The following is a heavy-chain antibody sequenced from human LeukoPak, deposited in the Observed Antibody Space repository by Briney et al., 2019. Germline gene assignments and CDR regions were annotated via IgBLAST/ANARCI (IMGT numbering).Heavy chain of an antibody. V-gene: IGHV3-30-3*01. CDR2: ISYDGSNK. CDR3: ARDHGVLRYFDWLLPSPVPDY. D-gene: IGHD3-9*01. CDR1: GFTFSSYA. Sequence: GGCLRLSCAASGFTFSSYAMHWVRQAPGKGLEWVAVISYDGSNKYYADSVKGRFTISRDNSKNTLYLQMNSLRAEDTAVYYCARDHGVLRYFDWLLPSPVPDYWGQGTLVTVSS. J-gene: IGHJ4*02.